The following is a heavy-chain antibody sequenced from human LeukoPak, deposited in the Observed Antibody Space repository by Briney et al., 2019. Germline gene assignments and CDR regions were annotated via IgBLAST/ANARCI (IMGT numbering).Heavy chain of an antibody. J-gene: IGHJ6*03. CDR1: GFTFRSYA. V-gene: IGHV3-30*04. CDR2: ISYDGSNK. D-gene: IGHD6-13*01. CDR3: ARSRIAAYYYYYYMDV. Sequence: PGRSLRLSCAASGFTFRSYAMHWVRQAPGKGLEWVAVISYDGSNKYYADSVKGRFTISRDNSKNTLYLQMNSLRAEDTAVYYCARSRIAAYYYYYYMDVWGKGTTVTVSS.